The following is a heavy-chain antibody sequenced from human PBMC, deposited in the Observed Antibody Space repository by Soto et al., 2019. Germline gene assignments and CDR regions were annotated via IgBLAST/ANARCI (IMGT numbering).Heavy chain of an antibody. J-gene: IGHJ6*02. CDR1: GYTFTSYA. V-gene: IGHV1-3*01. Sequence: SVKVSCKASGYTFTSYAMHWVRQAPGQRLEWMGWINAGNGNTKYSQKFQGRVTITRDTSATTAYMELSSLRSEDTAVYYCARVNFLIRYYYYYGMDVCGQGTTVTVSS. CDR3: ARVNFLIRYYYYYGMDV. D-gene: IGHD2-8*01. CDR2: INAGNGNT.